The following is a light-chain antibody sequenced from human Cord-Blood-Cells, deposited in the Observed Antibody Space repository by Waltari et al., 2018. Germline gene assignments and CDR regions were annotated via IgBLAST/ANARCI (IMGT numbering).Light chain of an antibody. CDR3: NSRDSSGNHLVV. J-gene: IGLJ2*01. CDR2: GKN. V-gene: IGLV3-19*01. Sequence: SSELTQDPAVSVALGQTVRITCQGDSLRSYYASWYQQKPGQAPLLVIYGKNNRPSGIPDRFSGSSSGNTASLTITGAQAEEEADYYCNSRDSSGNHLVVFGGGTKLTVL. CDR1: SLRSYY.